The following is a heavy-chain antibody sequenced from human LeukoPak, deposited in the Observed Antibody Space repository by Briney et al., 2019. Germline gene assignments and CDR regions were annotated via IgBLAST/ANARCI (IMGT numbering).Heavy chain of an antibody. CDR1: GDSLSSGLYY. V-gene: IGHV4-39*01. CDR3: ARSVVVVTAVYFDY. CDR2: VYYSGST. Sequence: SETLSLTCTVSGDSLSSGLYYWGWIRQPPGKGLTWIGSVYYSGSTYYNPSLKSRVTKSVDTSKNQFSLKLSSVTAADTAVYYCARSVVVVTAVYFDYWGQGTLVTVSS. J-gene: IGHJ4*02. D-gene: IGHD2-21*02.